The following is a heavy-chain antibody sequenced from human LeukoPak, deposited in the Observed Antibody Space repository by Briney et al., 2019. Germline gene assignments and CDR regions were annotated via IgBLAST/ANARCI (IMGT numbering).Heavy chain of an antibody. J-gene: IGHJ4*02. CDR2: IYYSGST. CDR1: GGSISSYY. D-gene: IGHD6-13*01. Sequence: SETLSLTCTVSGGSISSYYWSWIRQPPGKGLEWIGYIYYSGSTNYNPSLESRVTISVDTSKNQFSLKLSSVTAADTAVYYCARDIAAAGNFDYWGQGTLVTVSS. CDR3: ARDIAAAGNFDY. V-gene: IGHV4-59*01.